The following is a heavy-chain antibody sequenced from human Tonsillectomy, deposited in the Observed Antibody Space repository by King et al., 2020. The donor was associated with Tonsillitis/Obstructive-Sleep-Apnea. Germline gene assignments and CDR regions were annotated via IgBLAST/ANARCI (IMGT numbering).Heavy chain of an antibody. V-gene: IGHV3-33*01. CDR1: GFTFSSYG. D-gene: IGHD5-18*01. CDR2: IWYDGSNK. J-gene: IGHJ6*03. CDR3: ARDFGPLLDTATHYYYYMDV. Sequence: VQLVESGGGVVQPGRSLRLSCAASGFTFSSYGMHWVRQAPGKGLEWVAVIWYDGSNKYYADSVKGRFTISRENSKNTLYLQMNSLRAEDTAVYYCARDFGPLLDTATHYYYYMDVWGKGTTVTVSS.